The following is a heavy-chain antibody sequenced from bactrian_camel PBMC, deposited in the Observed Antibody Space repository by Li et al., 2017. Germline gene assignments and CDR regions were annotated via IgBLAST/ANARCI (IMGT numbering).Heavy chain of an antibody. CDR1: GVTFSTYS. J-gene: IGHJ4*01. CDR2: IDSDGRE. V-gene: IGHV3S9*01. Sequence: HVQLVESGGGSVETGGSLRLPCDTSGVTFSTYSRGWWRQRAGEEREGIAFIDSDGRELLIDSVKGRFTISSDNAKNMNRVYLQMNSLKPEDTAVYYCVSLVGRPLVHQGTQVSVS. D-gene: IGHD2*01.